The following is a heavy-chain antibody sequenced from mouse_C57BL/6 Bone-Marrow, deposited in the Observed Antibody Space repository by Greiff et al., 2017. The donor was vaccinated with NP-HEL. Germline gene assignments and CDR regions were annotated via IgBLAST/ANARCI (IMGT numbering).Heavy chain of an antibody. CDR3: ARGGDY. CDR2: INPNNGGT. Sequence: VQLQQSGPELVKPGASVKIPCTASGYTFTDYNMDWVKQSHGKSLEWIGDINPNNGGTFYNQKFKGKATLTVDKSSSPASMELRGLTAEDAAVYYCARGGDYWGQGTSVTVSS. J-gene: IGHJ4*01. CDR1: GYTFTDYN. V-gene: IGHV1-18*01.